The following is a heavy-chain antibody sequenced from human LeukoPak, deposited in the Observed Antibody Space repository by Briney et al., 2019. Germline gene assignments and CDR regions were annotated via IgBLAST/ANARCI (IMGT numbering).Heavy chain of an antibody. J-gene: IGHJ3*02. CDR2: ISGSGGST. CDR1: GFTFSSYA. V-gene: IGHV3-23*01. CDR3: ARDYGSGSYPDAFDI. D-gene: IGHD3-10*01. Sequence: TGGSLRLSCAASGFTFSSYAMSWVRQAPGKGLEWVSAISGSGGSTYYADSVKGRFTISRDNSKNTLYLQMNSLRAEDTAAYYCARDYGSGSYPDAFDIWGQGTMVTVSS.